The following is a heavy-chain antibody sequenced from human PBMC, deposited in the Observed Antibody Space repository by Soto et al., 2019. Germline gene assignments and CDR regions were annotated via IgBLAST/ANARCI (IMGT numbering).Heavy chain of an antibody. CDR2: IYSGGST. V-gene: IGHV3-53*01. D-gene: IGHD6-13*01. J-gene: IGHJ4*02. CDR3: ARDGSSSWLNYFDY. Sequence: GSLRLSCAASGFTVSSNYMSWVRQAPGKGLEWVSVIYSGGSTYYAYSVKGRFTICRGNCKNRLYLQMNRLRAEDTAVYYCARDGSSSWLNYFDYWAQGTLVTVSS. CDR1: GFTVSSNY.